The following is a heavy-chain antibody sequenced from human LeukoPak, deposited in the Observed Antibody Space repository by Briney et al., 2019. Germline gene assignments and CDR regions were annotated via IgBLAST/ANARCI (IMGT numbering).Heavy chain of an antibody. D-gene: IGHD2-2*01. J-gene: IGHJ4*02. Sequence: SETLSLTCTVSGGSISSSSYYWGWIRQPPGKGLEWIGSIYYSGSTYYNPTLKSRVTISVDTSKNQFTLKLSSVTAADTAVYYCASRPTDNPIVRSPRTSYNDYWGQGTLVTVSS. CDR1: GGSISSSSYY. CDR2: IYYSGST. CDR3: ASRPTDNPIVRSPRTSYNDY. V-gene: IGHV4-39*06.